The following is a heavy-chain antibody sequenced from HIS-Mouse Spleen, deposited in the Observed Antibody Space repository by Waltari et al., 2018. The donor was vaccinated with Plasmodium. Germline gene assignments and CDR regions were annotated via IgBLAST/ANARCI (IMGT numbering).Heavy chain of an antibody. V-gene: IGHV3-21*01. Sequence: AASGFTFSSYSMNWVRQAPGKGLEWVSSISSSSSYIYYADSWKGRFTISRDNAKNSLYLQMNSLRAEDTAVYYCARDRSAAALLGYWGQGTLVTVSS. D-gene: IGHD6-13*01. J-gene: IGHJ4*02. CDR3: ARDRSAAALLGY. CDR2: ISSSSSYI. CDR1: GFTFSSYS.